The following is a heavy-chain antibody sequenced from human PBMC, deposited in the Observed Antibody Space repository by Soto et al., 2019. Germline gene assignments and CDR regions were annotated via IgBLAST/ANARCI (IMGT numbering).Heavy chain of an antibody. Sequence: LRLSCAASGFTFSSYAMSWVRQAPGKGLKWVSAISGSGGSTYYADSVKGRFTISRDNSKNTLYLQMNSLRAEDTAVYYCAKTLRLDSSGSPGAFDIWGQGTMVTVSS. D-gene: IGHD3-22*01. CDR2: ISGSGGST. V-gene: IGHV3-23*01. CDR1: GFTFSSYA. CDR3: AKTLRLDSSGSPGAFDI. J-gene: IGHJ3*02.